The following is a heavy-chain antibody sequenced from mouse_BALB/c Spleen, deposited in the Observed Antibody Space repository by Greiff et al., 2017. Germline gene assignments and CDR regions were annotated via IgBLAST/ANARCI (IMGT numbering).Heavy chain of an antibody. J-gene: IGHJ3*01. V-gene: IGHV5-4*02. CDR1: GFTFSDYY. Sequence: EVKLMESGGGLVKPGGSLKLSCAASGFTFSDYYMYWVRQTPEKRLEWVATISDGGSYTYYPDSVKGRFTISRDNAKNNLYLQMSSLKSEDTAMYYCARDEGLRRWFAYWGQGTLVTVSA. CDR3: ARDEGLRRWFAY. CDR2: ISDGGSYT. D-gene: IGHD2-2*01.